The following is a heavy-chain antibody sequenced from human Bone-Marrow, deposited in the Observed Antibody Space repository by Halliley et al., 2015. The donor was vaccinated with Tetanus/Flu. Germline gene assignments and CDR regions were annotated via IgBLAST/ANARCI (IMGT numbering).Heavy chain of an antibody. J-gene: IGHJ6*02. V-gene: IGHV6-1*01. D-gene: IGHD6-25*01. CDR1: GDSVSRNSDA. Sequence: GLVKPSQTLSLTCTISGDSVSRNSDAWNWIRQSPSRGLEWLGRTYYRSKWYNDYAVSVRSRITINADISKNQFSLQLKSVNSEDTAVYYCAREVGIVASGVHFYYGLGVWGQGTTVTVSS. CDR2: TYYRSKWYN. CDR3: AREVGIVASGVHFYYGLGV.